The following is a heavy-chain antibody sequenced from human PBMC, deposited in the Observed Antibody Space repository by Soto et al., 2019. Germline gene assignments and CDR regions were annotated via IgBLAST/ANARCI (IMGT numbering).Heavy chain of an antibody. J-gene: IGHJ4*02. V-gene: IGHV3-30*18. D-gene: IGHD3-3*01. CDR3: AKATSRYDFWSGYSHFDY. CDR2: ISYDGSNK. Sequence: QVQLVESGGGVVQPGRSLRLSCAASGFTFSSYGMHWVRQAPGKGLEWVAVISYDGSNKYYADSVKGRFTNSRDNSKNTLYLQMNSLRAEDTAVYYCAKATSRYDFWSGYSHFDYWGQGTLVTVSS. CDR1: GFTFSSYG.